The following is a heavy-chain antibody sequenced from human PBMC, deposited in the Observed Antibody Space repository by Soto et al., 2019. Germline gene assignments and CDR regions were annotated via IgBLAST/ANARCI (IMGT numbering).Heavy chain of an antibody. V-gene: IGHV3-23*01. Sequence: GGALRLSCAASGFTFSSYAMSWVRQAPGKGLEWVSAISGSGGSTYYADSVKGRFTISRDNSKNTLYLQMNSLRAEDTAVYYCAKPIYSSSSRQRGFLSDDFDIWVQGTMVTVSS. CDR3: AKPIYSSSSRQRGFLSDDFDI. CDR2: ISGSGGST. J-gene: IGHJ3*02. D-gene: IGHD6-6*01. CDR1: GFTFSSYA.